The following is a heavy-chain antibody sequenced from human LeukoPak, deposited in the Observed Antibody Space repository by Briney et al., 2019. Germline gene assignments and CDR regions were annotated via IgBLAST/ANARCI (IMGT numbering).Heavy chain of an antibody. J-gene: IGHJ3*01. V-gene: IGHV4-34*01. Sequence: KPSETLSLTCAVYGGSFSGYHWSWIRQPPGKGLEWIGELNHSGSTNYNRSLKSRVTISVDTSKNQFSLKLTSVTAADTAMYFCARLKLHYYGSGSYAFDVWGQGKMVAVSS. CDR3: ARLKLHYYGSGSYAFDV. CDR2: LNHSGST. CDR1: GGSFSGYH. D-gene: IGHD3-10*01.